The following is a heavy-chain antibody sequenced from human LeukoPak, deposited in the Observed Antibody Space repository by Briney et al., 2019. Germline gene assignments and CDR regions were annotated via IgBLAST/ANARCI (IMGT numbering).Heavy chain of an antibody. CDR3: ARPADIVVVPAAPGAFDI. V-gene: IGHV3-30-3*01. Sequence: PGGSLRLSCTASGFIFSSFTMNWVRQAPGKGLEWVAVISYDGSNKYYADSVKGRFTISRDNSKNTLYLQMNSLRAEDTAVYYCARPADIVVVPAAPGAFDIWGQGTMVTVSS. D-gene: IGHD2-2*01. CDR2: ISYDGSNK. CDR1: GFIFSSFT. J-gene: IGHJ3*02.